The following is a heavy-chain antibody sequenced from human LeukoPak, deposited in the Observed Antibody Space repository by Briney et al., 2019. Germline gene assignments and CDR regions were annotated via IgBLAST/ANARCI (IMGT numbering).Heavy chain of an antibody. CDR1: GGTFSSYA. Sequence: GCSVKVSCKASGGTFSSYAISWVRQAPGQGLEWMGGIIPIFGTANYAQKFQGRVTITADKSTSTAYMELSSLRSEDTAVYYCARASDPYYDILTGPGFHFDYWGQGTLVTVSS. CDR2: IIPIFGTA. J-gene: IGHJ4*02. CDR3: ARASDPYYDILTGPGFHFDY. V-gene: IGHV1-69*06. D-gene: IGHD3-9*01.